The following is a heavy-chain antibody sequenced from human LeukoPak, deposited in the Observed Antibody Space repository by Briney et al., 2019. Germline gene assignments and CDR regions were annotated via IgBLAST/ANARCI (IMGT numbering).Heavy chain of an antibody. V-gene: IGHV4-59*01. CDR2: IYYSGYT. CDR3: ARDRHYYAS. J-gene: IGHJ4*02. Sequence: SETLSLTCTVTGASISSYYWSWIRQPPGKGLEWIGYIYYSGYTNYNPSLKSRVIISLDTSKNQFSLRLSSVTAADTAVYYCARDRHYYASWGQGTLVTVSS. CDR1: GASISSYY.